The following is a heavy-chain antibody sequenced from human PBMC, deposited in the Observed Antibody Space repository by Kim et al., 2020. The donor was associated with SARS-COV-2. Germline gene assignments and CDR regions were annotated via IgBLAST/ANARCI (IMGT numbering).Heavy chain of an antibody. Sequence: ASVKVSCKAFGYMFSTHGITWLRQAPGQGLEYMGWVNPNNGNTEYAHKFQGRVTMTTDTSTRTAYMHFWSLTCDDTAVYYCARGSAWPKIDYWGQGTLVTVSS. CDR2: VNPNNGNT. V-gene: IGHV1-18*04. CDR3: ARGSAWPKIDY. CDR1: GYMFSTHG. D-gene: IGHD6-25*01. J-gene: IGHJ4*02.